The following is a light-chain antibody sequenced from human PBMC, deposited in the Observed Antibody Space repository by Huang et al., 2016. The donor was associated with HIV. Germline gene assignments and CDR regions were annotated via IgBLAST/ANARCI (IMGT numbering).Light chain of an antibody. Sequence: EIVLTQSPGTLSLSPGERATLSCRASQSVSSNYLAGYQQKPGQAPRLLSYGASSRATGIPDRFSGSGSGTDFTLTISRLEPEDFAVYYCQQYGSSPRSFGQGTKVEIK. V-gene: IGKV3-20*01. CDR1: QSVSSNY. CDR3: QQYGSSPRS. CDR2: GAS. J-gene: IGKJ1*01.